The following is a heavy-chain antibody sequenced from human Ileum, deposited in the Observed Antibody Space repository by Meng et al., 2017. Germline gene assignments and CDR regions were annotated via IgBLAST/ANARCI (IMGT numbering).Heavy chain of an antibody. V-gene: IGHV1-69*06. D-gene: IGHD3-10*01. CDR3: AREGMVRGVPRFDY. CDR1: GGTFSSYA. Sequence: VQMVQAGAVRKKPGASVKVSCKASGGTFSSYAISWVRQAPGQGLEWMGGIIPIFGTANYAQKFQGRVTITADKSTSTAYMELSSLRSEDTAVYYCAREGMVRGVPRFDYWGQGTLVTVSS. CDR2: IIPIFGTA. J-gene: IGHJ4*02.